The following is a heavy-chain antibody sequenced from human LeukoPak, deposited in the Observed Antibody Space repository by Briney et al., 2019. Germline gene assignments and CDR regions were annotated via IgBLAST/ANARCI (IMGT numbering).Heavy chain of an antibody. CDR3: GRIAINANNGMDV. CDR1: GGSISNYY. J-gene: IGHJ6*02. D-gene: IGHD1/OR15-1a*01. Sequence: PSETLSLTCTVSGGSISNYYWSWIRQPAGKRLEWLGRIYSRGSTNYNPSLESRVTVSVDTSKNQFSLKLSSVTAADTAVYYCGRIAINANNGMDVWGQGTTVTVSS. V-gene: IGHV4-4*07. CDR2: IYSRGST.